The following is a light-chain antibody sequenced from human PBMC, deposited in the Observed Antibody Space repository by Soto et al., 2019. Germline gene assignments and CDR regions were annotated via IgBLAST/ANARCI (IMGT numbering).Light chain of an antibody. Sequence: DIRMTQSPYTLSASVGGRVTITCRASQTIGTRLAWYQQKPGKAPKLLIYDVSSLESGVPSRFSGSGSGTEFTLTISSLQPDDSATYYCQQYNTFWTFGQGTKVDIK. V-gene: IGKV1-5*01. CDR2: DVS. CDR3: QQYNTFWT. J-gene: IGKJ1*01. CDR1: QTIGTR.